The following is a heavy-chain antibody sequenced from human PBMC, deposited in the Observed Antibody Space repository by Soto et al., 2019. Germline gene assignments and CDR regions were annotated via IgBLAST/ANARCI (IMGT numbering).Heavy chain of an antibody. CDR1: GGSISSGGYY. CDR2: IYYSGST. D-gene: IGHD4-17*01. CDR3: AREDGDYYFDP. V-gene: IGHV4-31*03. Sequence: QVQLQESGPGLVKPSQTLSLTCTVSGGSISSGGYYWSWIRQHPGKGLEWIGYIYYSGSTYYNPSLKSXGTTSXXTSKNQLSLKLSSVTAADTAVYYCAREDGDYYFDPWGQGTLVTVSS. J-gene: IGHJ5*02.